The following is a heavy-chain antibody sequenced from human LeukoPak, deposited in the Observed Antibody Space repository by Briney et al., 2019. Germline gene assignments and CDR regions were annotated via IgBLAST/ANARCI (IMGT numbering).Heavy chain of an antibody. CDR3: ARQEWLATFDY. Sequence: PGWSLRLSCAASGFTFSSYWMSWVRRAPGKGLEWVANIKQDGSEKYYVDSVKGRFTISRDNAKNSLYLQMNSLRAEDTAVYYCARQEWLATFDYWGQGNPVSVSS. V-gene: IGHV3-7*01. J-gene: IGHJ4*02. CDR1: GFTFSSYW. D-gene: IGHD6-19*01. CDR2: IKQDGSEK.